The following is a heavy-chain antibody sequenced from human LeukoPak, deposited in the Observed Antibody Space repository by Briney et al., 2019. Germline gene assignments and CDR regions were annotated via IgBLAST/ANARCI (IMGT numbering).Heavy chain of an antibody. J-gene: IGHJ4*02. CDR2: FDPEDGET. D-gene: IGHD3/OR15-3a*01. Sequence: GASVKVSCKASGYTFTSYYMHWVRQAPGKGLEWMGGFDPEDGETIYAQKFQGRVTMTEDTSTDTAYMELGSLRSEDTAVYYCATEDWTNLRKTRAYSYYFDYWGQGTLVTVSS. CDR1: GYTFTSYY. CDR3: ATEDWTNLRKTRAYSYYFDY. V-gene: IGHV1-24*01.